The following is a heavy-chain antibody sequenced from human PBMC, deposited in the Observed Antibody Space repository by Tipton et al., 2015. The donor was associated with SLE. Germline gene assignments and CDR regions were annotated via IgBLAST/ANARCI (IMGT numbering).Heavy chain of an antibody. J-gene: IGHJ2*01. CDR3: ARVPYWYFDL. CDR1: GFTFSDYY. Sequence: SLRLSCAASGFTFSDYYMSWIRQAPGKGLEWVSYISSSSSYTNYADSVKGRFTISRDNAKNSLYLHMNSLRAEDTAVYYCARVPYWYFDLWGRGTLVTVSS. CDR2: ISSSSSYT. V-gene: IGHV3-11*05.